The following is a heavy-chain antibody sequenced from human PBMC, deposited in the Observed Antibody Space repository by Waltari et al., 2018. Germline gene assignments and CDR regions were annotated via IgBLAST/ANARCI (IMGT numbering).Heavy chain of an antibody. Sequence: QVQLVQSGAEVKKPGASVKVSCTASGYTFTGYYMHWVRQAPGPGLEWMGRIHPSSGSTDYERSVQGRVAMPRVTSISTAYMRLSRLRSDDTAVYYCARDGSAVTTPYWGQGTLVTVSS. J-gene: IGHJ4*02. D-gene: IGHD4-17*01. CDR1: GYTFTGYY. V-gene: IGHV1-2*06. CDR3: ARDGSAVTTPY. CDR2: IHPSSGST.